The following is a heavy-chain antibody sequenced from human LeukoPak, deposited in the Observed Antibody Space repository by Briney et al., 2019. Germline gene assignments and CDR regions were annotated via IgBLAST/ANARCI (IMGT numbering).Heavy chain of an antibody. V-gene: IGHV3-48*01. Sequence: GGSLRLSCAASGFTFSTYTLNWVRQAPGKGLEWISYISIGGGTIYYADSVKGRFTISRDNAKNSLYLQMNSLRAEDTAVYYCARLHGAFDIWGQGTMVTVSS. CDR1: GFTFSTYT. J-gene: IGHJ3*02. CDR2: ISIGGGTI. CDR3: ARLHGAFDI.